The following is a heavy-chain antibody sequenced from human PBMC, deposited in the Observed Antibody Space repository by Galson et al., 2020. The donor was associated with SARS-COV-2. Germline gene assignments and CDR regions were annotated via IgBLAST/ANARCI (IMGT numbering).Heavy chain of an antibody. V-gene: IGHV4-59*01. CDR2: IYYSGST. CDR3: ARVREAVAGIIDY. Sequence: SETLSLTCTVSGGSISSYYWSWIRQPPGKGLEWIGYIYYSGSTNYNPSLKSRVTISVDTSKNQFSLKLSSVTAADTAVYYCARVREAVAGIIDYWGQGTLVTVSS. J-gene: IGHJ4*02. CDR1: GGSISSYY. D-gene: IGHD6-19*01.